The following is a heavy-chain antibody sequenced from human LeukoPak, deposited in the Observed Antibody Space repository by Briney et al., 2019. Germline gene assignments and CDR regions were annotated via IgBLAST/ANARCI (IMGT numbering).Heavy chain of an antibody. Sequence: ASVRVSCKASGYAFASYGISWVRQAPGQGLECMGWISAYNGNTNYAQKLQGRVTMTTDTSTSTAYMELRSLRSDDTAVYHCARGETGYSSSWRDFDYWGQGTLVTVSS. CDR1: GYAFASYG. D-gene: IGHD6-13*01. CDR3: ARGETGYSSSWRDFDY. J-gene: IGHJ4*02. V-gene: IGHV1-18*01. CDR2: ISAYNGNT.